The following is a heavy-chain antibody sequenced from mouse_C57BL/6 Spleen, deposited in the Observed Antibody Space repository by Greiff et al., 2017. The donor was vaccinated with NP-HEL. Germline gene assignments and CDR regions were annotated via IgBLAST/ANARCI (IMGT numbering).Heavy chain of an antibody. CDR2: INPNNGGT. CDR1: GYTFTDYY. D-gene: IGHD2-3*01. V-gene: IGHV1-26*01. J-gene: IGHJ2*01. Sequence: EVQLQQSGPELVKPGASVKISCKASGYTFTDYYMNWVKQSPGKSLEWIGDINPNNGGTSYNQKFKGKATLTVDKSSSTAYMELRSLTSEDSAVYYCAREGYYYFDYWGQGTTLTVSS. CDR3: AREGYYYFDY.